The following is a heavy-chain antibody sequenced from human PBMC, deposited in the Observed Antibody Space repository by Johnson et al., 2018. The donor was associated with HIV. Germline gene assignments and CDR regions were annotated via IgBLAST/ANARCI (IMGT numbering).Heavy chain of an antibody. CDR3: SRGIAAAGTPVAFDV. CDR1: GFTFSDYY. Sequence: VQLVESGGGVVQPGGSLRLSCAASGFTFSDYYMSWIRQAPGKGLEWVSFIRSKAYGGTTEYAASVKGRFIISRADSKSIAYLQMTSLKTEDTGVYYCSRGIAAAGTPVAFDVWGQGTMVIVFS. CDR2: IRSKAYGGTT. V-gene: IGHV3-49*03. D-gene: IGHD6-13*01. J-gene: IGHJ3*01.